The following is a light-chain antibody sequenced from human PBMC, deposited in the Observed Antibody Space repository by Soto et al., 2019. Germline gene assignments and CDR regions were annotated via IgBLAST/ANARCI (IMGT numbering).Light chain of an antibody. Sequence: DIPMTQAPSSVSASVGDTVTITCRASQYISRWLAWYQPTPGKAPKLLISATSTLGSGVPSRFSGNGSGTDFTLTISSLQSEDFATYYCQQANTFPHTFGQGTKLDI. V-gene: IGKV1-12*01. CDR2: ATS. J-gene: IGKJ2*01. CDR3: QQANTFPHT. CDR1: QYISRW.